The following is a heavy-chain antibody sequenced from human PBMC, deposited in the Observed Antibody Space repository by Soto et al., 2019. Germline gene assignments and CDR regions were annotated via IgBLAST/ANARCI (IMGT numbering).Heavy chain of an antibody. CDR3: ARDDASNSNRDY. J-gene: IGHJ4*02. CDR1: GGSISSGGYY. CDR2: IYYSGST. D-gene: IGHD4-4*01. V-gene: IGHV4-31*03. Sequence: QVQLQESGPGLVKPSQTLSLTCTVSGGSISSGGYYWSWIRQHPGKGLEWIGYIYYSGSTYYTTSLKSRVTIPVDTSKNQFSLKLSAVTAADTAVYYCARDDASNSNRDYWGQGTLVTVSS.